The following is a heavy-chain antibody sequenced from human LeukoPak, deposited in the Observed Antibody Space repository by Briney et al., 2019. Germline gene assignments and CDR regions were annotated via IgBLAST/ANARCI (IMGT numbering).Heavy chain of an antibody. J-gene: IGHJ6*03. CDR3: ATYSTNYYYYYMDV. CDR1: GFTFSSYS. Sequence: GGSLRLSCAASGFTFSSYSMNWVRQAPGKGLEWVSSISSSSSYIYYADSVKGRFTISRDNAKNSLYLQMNSLRAEDTAVYYCATYSTNYYYYYMDVWGKGTTVTISS. D-gene: IGHD4-11*01. V-gene: IGHV3-21*04. CDR2: ISSSSSYI.